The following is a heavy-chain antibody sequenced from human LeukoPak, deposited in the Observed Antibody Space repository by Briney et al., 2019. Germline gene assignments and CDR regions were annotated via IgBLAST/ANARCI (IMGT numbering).Heavy chain of an antibody. Sequence: SKTLSLTCAVYGGSFSSYYGGWIRQPPGKGLEWNGEINHSGSTTYNPSLKSRVTISVDTSKNQYSLKLSSVTAADTAVYYCARERWLRYYYYYMDVWGKGTTGTVSS. CDR3: ARERWLRYYYYYMDV. V-gene: IGHV4-34*01. J-gene: IGHJ6*03. CDR2: INHSGST. CDR1: GGSFSSYY. D-gene: IGHD5-18*01.